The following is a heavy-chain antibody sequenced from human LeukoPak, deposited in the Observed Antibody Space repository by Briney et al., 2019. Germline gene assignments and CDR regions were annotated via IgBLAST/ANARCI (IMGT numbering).Heavy chain of an antibody. Sequence: ASVKVSCKASGYTFTSYDINWVRQATGQGLEWMGWINPNSGGTNYAQKFQGRVTMTRDTSISTAYMELSRLRSDDTAVYYCARVRNWNDYYYYMDVWGKGTTVTVSS. CDR1: GYTFTSYD. CDR3: ARVRNWNDYYYYMDV. D-gene: IGHD1-1*01. J-gene: IGHJ6*03. CDR2: INPNSGGT. V-gene: IGHV1-2*02.